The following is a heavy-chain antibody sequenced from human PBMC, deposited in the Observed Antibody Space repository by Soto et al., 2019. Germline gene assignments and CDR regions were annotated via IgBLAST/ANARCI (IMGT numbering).Heavy chain of an antibody. Sequence: QVQLQESGPGLVKPSETLSLTCTVSGGSINSYCWSWIRQPPGKGLEWIAYIFDSGNANYNPSLKSRVTISVDTSKNQFSLKLSSVTAADTSVYYCARHRRTTVAKFSFDNWCQGALVTVSS. CDR1: GGSINSYC. J-gene: IGHJ4*02. CDR2: IFDSGNA. V-gene: IGHV4-59*08. CDR3: ARHRRTTVAKFSFDN. D-gene: IGHD4-17*01.